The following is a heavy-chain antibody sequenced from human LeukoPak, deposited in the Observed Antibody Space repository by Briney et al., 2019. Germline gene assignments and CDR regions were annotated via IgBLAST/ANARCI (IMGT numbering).Heavy chain of an antibody. V-gene: IGHV3-48*03. CDR1: GFTLSSYE. J-gene: IGHJ3*02. Sequence: QTGGSLRLSCAASGFTLSSYEMNWVRQAPGKGLEWVSYISNGGGTIYYADSVKGRFTISRDNAKNSLYLQMNSLTAEDTAVYYCARELGVSRAFDIWGQGTMVTVSS. CDR2: ISNGGGTI. CDR3: ARELGVSRAFDI. D-gene: IGHD6-6*01.